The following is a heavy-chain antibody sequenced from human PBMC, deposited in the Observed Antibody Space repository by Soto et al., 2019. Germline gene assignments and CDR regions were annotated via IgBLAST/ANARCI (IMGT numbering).Heavy chain of an antibody. J-gene: IGHJ6*03. CDR1: GFTFSSYD. V-gene: IGHV3-13*01. CDR3: ARALYSSGGDYYYMDV. Sequence: GGSLGLSCAASGFTFSSYDMQWVRQATGKGLEWVSAIGTAGDTYYPGSVKGRFTISRENAKNSLYLQMNSLRAGDTAVYYCARALYSSGGDYYYMDVWGKGTTVTVSS. D-gene: IGHD6-25*01. CDR2: IGTAGDT.